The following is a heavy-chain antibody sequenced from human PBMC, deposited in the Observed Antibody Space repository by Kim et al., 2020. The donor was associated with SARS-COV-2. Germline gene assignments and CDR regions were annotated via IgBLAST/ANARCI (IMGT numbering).Heavy chain of an antibody. CDR2: ISGSGDNT. CDR3: AKGGTAARLSDY. CDR1: GFAFSRCS. Sequence: GGSLRLSCAASGFAFSRCSMGWVRQAPGKGLEWVSVISGSGDNTYHADSVKGRCTISRDNSKNMVYLQVNTLRAEDTAVYFCAKGGTAARLSDYWGQGTLLTVSS. J-gene: IGHJ4*02. D-gene: IGHD6-6*01. V-gene: IGHV3-23*01.